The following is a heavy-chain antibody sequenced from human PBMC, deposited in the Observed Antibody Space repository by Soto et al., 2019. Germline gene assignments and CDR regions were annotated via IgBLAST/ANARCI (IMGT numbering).Heavy chain of an antibody. CDR1: GFTFSSYA. CDR2: ISGSGGST. Sequence: GGSLRLSCAASGFTFSSYAMSWVRQAPGKGLEWVSAISGSGGSTYYADSVKGRFTISRDNSKNTLYLQMNSLRAEDTAVYYCAKDQSIRGIAVAGWFDYWGQGTLVTVSS. V-gene: IGHV3-23*01. CDR3: AKDQSIRGIAVAGWFDY. D-gene: IGHD6-19*01. J-gene: IGHJ4*02.